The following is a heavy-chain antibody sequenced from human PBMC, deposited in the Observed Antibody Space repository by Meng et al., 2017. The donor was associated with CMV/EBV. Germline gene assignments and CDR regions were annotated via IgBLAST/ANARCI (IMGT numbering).Heavy chain of an antibody. D-gene: IGHD2-15*01. J-gene: IGHJ4*02. CDR3: ASSLTYPDY. CDR1: GGSFSGYY. CDR2: INHSGST. V-gene: IGHV4-34*01. Sequence: QGQLPQGGAGLLEPSETLSRTGAVYGGSFSGYYWSWIRQPPGKGLEWIGEINHSGSTNYNPSLKSRVTISVDTSKNQFSLKLSSVTAADTAVYYCASSLTYPDYWGQGTLVTVSS.